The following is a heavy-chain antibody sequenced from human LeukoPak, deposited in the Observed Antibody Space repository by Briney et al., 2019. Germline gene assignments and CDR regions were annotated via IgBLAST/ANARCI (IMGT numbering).Heavy chain of an antibody. D-gene: IGHD2-2*01. CDR2: INPNSGGT. Sequence: ASVKVSCKASVYTFTGYYMHWVRQAPGQGLEWMGWINPNSGGTNYAQKFQGRVTMTRDTPISTAYMELSRLRSDDTAVYYCARVPAADFDYWGQGALVTVSS. J-gene: IGHJ4*02. CDR3: ARVPAADFDY. V-gene: IGHV1-2*02. CDR1: VYTFTGYY.